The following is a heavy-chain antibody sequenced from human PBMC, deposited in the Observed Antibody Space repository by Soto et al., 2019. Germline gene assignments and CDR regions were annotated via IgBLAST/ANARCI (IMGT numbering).Heavy chain of an antibody. J-gene: IGHJ6*02. D-gene: IGHD2-2*01. V-gene: IGHV1-18*01. CDR1: GYTFTSYG. CDR2: ISAYNGNT. Sequence: ASVKVSCKASGYTFTSYGSSWVRQAPGQGLEWMGWISAYNGNTNYAQKLQGRVTMTTDTSTSTAYMELRSLRSDDTAVYYCARVGGCISTSCYAGDYYYYYGMDVWGQGTTVTVS. CDR3: ARVGGCISTSCYAGDYYYYYGMDV.